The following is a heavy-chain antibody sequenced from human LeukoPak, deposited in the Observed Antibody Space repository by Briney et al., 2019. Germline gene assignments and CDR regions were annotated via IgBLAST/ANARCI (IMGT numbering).Heavy chain of an antibody. V-gene: IGHV3-73*01. J-gene: IGHJ3*01. CDR3: TRTGELAAFDF. CDR2: IRSRANSYAT. Sequence: PGGSLRLSCAASGFTFSSYWMHWVRQASGKGLEWVGRIRSRANSYATAYATSVKGRFTVSRDDSKNTAYLQMDSLKIEDTAVYYCTRTGELAAFDFWGQGTIVTVSS. CDR1: GFTFSSYW. D-gene: IGHD7-27*01.